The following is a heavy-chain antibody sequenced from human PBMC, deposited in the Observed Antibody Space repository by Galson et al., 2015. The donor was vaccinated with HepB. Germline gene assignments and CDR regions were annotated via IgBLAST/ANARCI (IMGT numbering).Heavy chain of an antibody. CDR1: GFTFSSYW. V-gene: IGHV3-7*01. J-gene: IGHJ3*02. Sequence: SLRLSCAASGFTFSSYWMSWVRQAPGKGLEWVANIKQDGSEKYYVDSVKGRFTISRDNAKNSLYLQMNSLRGEDTAVYYCERAPSYCSGTSCYRAFDIWGQGTMVTVSS. CDR2: IKQDGSEK. CDR3: ERAPSYCSGTSCYRAFDI. D-gene: IGHD2-2*02.